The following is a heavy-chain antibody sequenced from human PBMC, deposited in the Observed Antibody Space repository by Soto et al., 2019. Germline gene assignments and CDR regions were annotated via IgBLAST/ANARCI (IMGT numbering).Heavy chain of an antibody. CDR1: GFTFSSYA. J-gene: IGHJ6*02. Sequence: GGSLRLSCAASGFTFSSYAMHWVRQAPGKELERVAVISYDGSNKYYADSVKGRFTISRDNSKNTLYLQMNSLRAEDTAVYYCARDTCITMVRGVICYYYGMDVWGQGTTVTVSS. CDR2: ISYDGSNK. D-gene: IGHD3-10*01. CDR3: ARDTCITMVRGVICYYYGMDV. V-gene: IGHV3-30*01.